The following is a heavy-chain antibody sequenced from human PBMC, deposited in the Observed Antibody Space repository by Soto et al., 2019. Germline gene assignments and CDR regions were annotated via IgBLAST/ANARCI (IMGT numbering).Heavy chain of an antibody. V-gene: IGHV3-9*01. CDR1: GFTFDDYA. CDR2: INWKSGSM. CDR3: AKRSGTFAFDP. J-gene: IGHJ5*02. D-gene: IGHD6-19*01. Sequence: GGSLRLSCAPSGFTFDDYAMHWVRQAPGKGLEWVSGINWKSGSMAYADSVKGRFTISRDNAKNSLYLQMNSLRAEDTALYYCAKRSGTFAFDPWGKGALVTVSS.